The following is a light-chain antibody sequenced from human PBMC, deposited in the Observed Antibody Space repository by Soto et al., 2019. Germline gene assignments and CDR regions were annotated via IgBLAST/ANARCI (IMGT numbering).Light chain of an antibody. J-gene: IGKJ2*01. CDR1: QSVPSTY. CDR2: DAS. V-gene: IGKV3-11*01. CDR3: QQRGNWPPT. Sequence: EIVLTQSPGTLSLSPGERATLSCRASQSVPSTYLAWYQQRPGQAPRLLIYDASNRATGIPARFSGSGSATDFTLTISSLEPEDFAVYYCQQRGNWPPTFGQGTKLEIK.